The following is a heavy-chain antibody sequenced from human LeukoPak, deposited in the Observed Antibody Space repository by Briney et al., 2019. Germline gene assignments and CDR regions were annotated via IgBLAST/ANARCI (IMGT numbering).Heavy chain of an antibody. CDR3: ARQRTTGTPFDY. V-gene: IGHV4-34*01. CDR2: INHSGST. D-gene: IGHD1-1*01. CDR1: GGSFSGYY. J-gene: IGHJ4*02. Sequence: SETLSLTCAVYGGSFSGYYWSWIRQPPGKGLEWIGEINHSGSTNYNPSLKSRVTISVDTSKNQFSLKLSSVTAADTAVYYCARQRTTGTPFDYWGQGTLVTVSS.